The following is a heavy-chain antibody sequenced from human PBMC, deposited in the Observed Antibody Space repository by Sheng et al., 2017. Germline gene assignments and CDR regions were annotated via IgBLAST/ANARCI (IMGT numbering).Heavy chain of an antibody. CDR2: IYTSGST. D-gene: IGHD2-15*01. J-gene: IGHJ5*02. Sequence: QVQLQESGPGLVKPSETLSLTCTVSGGSISSYYWSWIRQPAGKGLEWIGRIYTSGSTNYNPSLKSRVTMSVDTSKNQFSLKLSSVTAADTAVYYCAREMVVAATYNWFDPWGQGTLVTVSS. CDR3: AREMVVAATYNWFDP. V-gene: IGHV4-4*07. CDR1: GGSISSYY.